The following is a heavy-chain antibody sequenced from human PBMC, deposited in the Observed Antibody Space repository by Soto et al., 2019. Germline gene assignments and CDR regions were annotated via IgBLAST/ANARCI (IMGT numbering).Heavy chain of an antibody. Sequence: SETLSLTCTVSDVSTSNFFGKWFRQPPGKGLEWIGNIHSSGTTNYNPSLESRVTISLDTSMSQCSLRMNSVTAADTAVYFCSRGSGWLTDYWGQGTQVTVSS. CDR3: SRGSGWLTDY. V-gene: IGHV4-59*08. D-gene: IGHD6-19*01. CDR1: DVSTSNFF. CDR2: IHSSGTT. J-gene: IGHJ4*02.